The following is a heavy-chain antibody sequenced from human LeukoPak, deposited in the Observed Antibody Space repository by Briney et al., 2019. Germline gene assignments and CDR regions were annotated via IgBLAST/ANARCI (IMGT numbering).Heavy chain of an antibody. CDR1: GLTVSSNY. J-gene: IGHJ4*02. Sequence: PGESLRLSCAASGLTVSSNYMSWVRQAPGKGLEWVSVIYDGAGTHYADSVKGRFTISRDISKNTVYLQMNSLRAEDTAVYYCARDGRLGELSTFDYWGQGTLVTVSS. D-gene: IGHD3-16*02. CDR3: ARDGRLGELSTFDY. CDR2: IYDGAGT. V-gene: IGHV3-53*01.